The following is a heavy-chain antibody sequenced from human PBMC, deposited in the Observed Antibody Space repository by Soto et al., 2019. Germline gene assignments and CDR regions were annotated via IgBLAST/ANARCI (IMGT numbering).Heavy chain of an antibody. V-gene: IGHV1-18*01. CDR3: ARGRYGDY. Sequence: QVHLVQSGAEVKKPGASVKVSCQGSGYAFTTYGITWVRQAPGQGLEWMGGISAHNGNTNYAQKLQGRVTVTRDTSTSTAYMELRSLRYDDTAVYDCARGRYGDYWGQGALVTVSS. D-gene: IGHD1-1*01. J-gene: IGHJ4*02. CDR2: ISAHNGNT. CDR1: GYAFTTYG.